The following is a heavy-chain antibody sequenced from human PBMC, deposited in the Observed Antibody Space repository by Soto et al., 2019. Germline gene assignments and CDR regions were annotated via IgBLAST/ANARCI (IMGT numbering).Heavy chain of an antibody. CDR2: IYYSGST. CDR1: GGSVSSGSYY. J-gene: IGHJ5*02. D-gene: IGHD3-22*01. V-gene: IGHV4-61*01. Sequence: PSETLSPTCTVSGGSVSSGSYYWSWIRQPPGKGLEWIGYIYYSGSTNYNPSLKSRVTISVDTSKNQFSLKLSSVTAADMAVYYCARAPPHYYASSGFLGPFDPWGQGTLVTVSS. CDR3: ARAPPHYYASSGFLGPFDP.